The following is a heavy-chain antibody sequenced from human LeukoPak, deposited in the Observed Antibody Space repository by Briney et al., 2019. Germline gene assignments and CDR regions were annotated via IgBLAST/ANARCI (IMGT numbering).Heavy chain of an antibody. CDR1: GYTFTSYG. J-gene: IGHJ5*02. V-gene: IGHV1-18*01. Sequence: ASVKVSCKASGYTFTSYGISWVRQAPGQGLEWMGWISAYNGNTNYAQRLQGRVTITTDTSTSTAYMELRSLRSDDTAVYYCARERDSSSWFEVSFDPWGQGTLVTVSS. CDR2: ISAYNGNT. CDR3: ARERDSSSWFEVSFDP. D-gene: IGHD6-13*01.